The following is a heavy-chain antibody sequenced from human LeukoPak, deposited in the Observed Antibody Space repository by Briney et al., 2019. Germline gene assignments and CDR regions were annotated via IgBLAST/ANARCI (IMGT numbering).Heavy chain of an antibody. V-gene: IGHV3-48*01. D-gene: IGHD4-11*01. CDR1: RFTFSSYS. CDR3: ARVPLYYDYSNYYFDY. J-gene: IGHJ4*02. CDR2: ISSSSSTI. Sequence: RGSLRLSCAASRFTFSSYSMNWVRQAPGKGLEWVSYISSSSSTIYYADSVKGRFTISRDNAKNSLYLQMNSLRAKDTAVYYCARVPLYYDYSNYYFDYWGQGILVTVSS.